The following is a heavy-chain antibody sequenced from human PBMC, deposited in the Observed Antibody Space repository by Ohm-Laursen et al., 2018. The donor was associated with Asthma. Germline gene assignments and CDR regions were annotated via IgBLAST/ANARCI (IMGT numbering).Heavy chain of an antibody. J-gene: IGHJ4*02. CDR1: GYTFTSYG. CDR2: ISAYNGNT. Sequence: ASVKVSCKTSGYTFTSYGISWVRQAPGQGLEWMGWISAYNGNTNYAQKLQGRVTMTTDTSTSTAYMELRSLRSDDTAVYYCARVDRDGYNFDYWGQGTLVTASS. V-gene: IGHV1-18*04. D-gene: IGHD5-24*01. CDR3: ARVDRDGYNFDY.